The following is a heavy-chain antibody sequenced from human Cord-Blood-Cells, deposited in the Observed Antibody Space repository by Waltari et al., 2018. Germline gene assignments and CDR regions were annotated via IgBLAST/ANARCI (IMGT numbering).Heavy chain of an antibody. D-gene: IGHD3-22*01. J-gene: IGHJ6*02. CDR1: GFTVSRNS. CDR2: IYSRGST. Sequence: EVQLVESGGGLIQPGGSLRLSCAASGFTVSRNSMSWFRQAPGKGLEWVSVIYSRGSTYYADSVKGRFTISRDNSKNTLYLQMNSLRAEDTAVYYCARVPDYYDSSGYYYYYGMDVWGQGTTVTVS. V-gene: IGHV3-53*01. CDR3: ARVPDYYDSSGYYYYYGMDV.